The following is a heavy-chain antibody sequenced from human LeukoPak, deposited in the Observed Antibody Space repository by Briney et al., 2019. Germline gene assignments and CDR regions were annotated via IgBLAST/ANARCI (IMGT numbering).Heavy chain of an antibody. J-gene: IGHJ6*03. CDR1: GGSISSYY. V-gene: IGHV4-4*07. CDR3: ARQGGSGSQYYYYYYMDG. D-gene: IGHD3-10*01. CDR2: IYTSGST. Sequence: SETLSLTCTVSGGSISSYYWSWIRQPAGKGLEWIGRIYTSGSTNYNPSLKSRVTMSVDTSKNQFSLKLSSVTAADTAVYYCARQGGSGSQYYYYYYMDGWGKGTTVTISS.